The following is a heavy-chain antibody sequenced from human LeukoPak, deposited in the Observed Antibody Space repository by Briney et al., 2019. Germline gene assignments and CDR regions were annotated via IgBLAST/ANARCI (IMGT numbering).Heavy chain of an antibody. V-gene: IGHV3-30-3*01. CDR2: ISYDGSNK. CDR3: ARDPSCSSTSCYKVPRGWFDY. CDR1: GFTFSSYA. J-gene: IGHJ4*02. D-gene: IGHD2-2*02. Sequence: KAGRSLRLSCAASGFTFSSYAMHWVRQAPGKGLEWVAVISYDGSNKYYADSVKGRFTISRDNSKNTLYLQMNSLRAEDTAVYYCARDPSCSSTSCYKVPRGWFDYWGQGTLVTVSS.